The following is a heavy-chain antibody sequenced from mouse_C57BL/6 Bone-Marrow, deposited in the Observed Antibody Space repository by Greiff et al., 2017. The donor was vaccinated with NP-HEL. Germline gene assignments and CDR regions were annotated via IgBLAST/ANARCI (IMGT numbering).Heavy chain of an antibody. CDR2: ISGGGGNT. D-gene: IGHD1-1*01. J-gene: IGHJ1*03. CDR1: GFTFSSYT. CDR3: ARHERYGSSYGYFDV. Sequence: EVQVVESGGGLVKPGGSLKLSCAASGFTFSSYTMTWVRQTPEKRLEWVATISGGGGNTYYTDSVKGRFTFSIDNAKTTLYLQMSSLRSEDTALYYCARHERYGSSYGYFDVWGTGTTVTVSS. V-gene: IGHV5-9*01.